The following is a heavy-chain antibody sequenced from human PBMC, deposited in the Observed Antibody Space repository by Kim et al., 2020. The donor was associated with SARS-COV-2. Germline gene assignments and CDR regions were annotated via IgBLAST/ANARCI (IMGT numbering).Heavy chain of an antibody. CDR3: AVWLETNYYYYGMDV. D-gene: IGHD6-19*01. CDR2: MNPNSGNT. Sequence: ASVKVSCKASGYTFTSYDINWVRRATGQGLEWMGWMNPNSGNTGYAQKFQGRVTMTRNTSISTAYMELSSLRSEDTAVYYCAVWLETNYYYYGMDVWGQGTTVTVSS. CDR1: GYTFTSYD. J-gene: IGHJ6*02. V-gene: IGHV1-8*01.